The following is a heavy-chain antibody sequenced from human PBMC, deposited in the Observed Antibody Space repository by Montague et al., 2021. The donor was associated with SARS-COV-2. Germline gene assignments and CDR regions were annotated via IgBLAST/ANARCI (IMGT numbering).Heavy chain of an antibody. J-gene: IGHJ6*02. CDR3: AKALTLGSDSMIYGVDV. CDR1: GFTFDDYT. D-gene: IGHD3-10*01. Sequence: SLRLSCAASGFTFDDYTMYWVRQAPGKGLEWVSLISWDGGRTFYADSVKGRFTISRDNSKNSLYLQMNSLRTEDAALYYCAKALTLGSDSMIYGVDVWGQGTTVTVSS. V-gene: IGHV3-43*01. CDR2: ISWDGGRT.